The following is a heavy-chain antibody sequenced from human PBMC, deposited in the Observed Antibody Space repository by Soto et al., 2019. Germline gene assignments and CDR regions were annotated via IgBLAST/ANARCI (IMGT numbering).Heavy chain of an antibody. V-gene: IGHV4-39*01. CDR3: ARQGFDDILTCYYTLFYYNGMDV. CDR1: GGSISSSSYY. J-gene: IGHJ6*02. CDR2: IYYSGST. Sequence: SETLSLTCTVSGGSISSSSYYWGWIRQPPGKGLEWIGSIYYSGSTYYNPSLKSRVTISVDTSKNQFSLKLSSVTAADTAVYYCARQGFDDILTCYYTLFYYNGMDVWCQGTTVTVSS. D-gene: IGHD3-9*01.